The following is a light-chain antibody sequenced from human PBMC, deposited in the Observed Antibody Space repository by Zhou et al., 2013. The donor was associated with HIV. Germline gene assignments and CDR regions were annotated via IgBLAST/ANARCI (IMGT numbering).Light chain of an antibody. V-gene: IGLV1-47*01. J-gene: IGLJ2*01. CDR1: SSNIGSNY. CDR3: AAWDDSLSGHVV. CDR2: RNN. Sequence: QSVLTQPPSASGTPGQRVTISCSGSSSNIGSNYVYWYQQLPGTTPKLLIYRNNERPSGVPDRFSGSKSGTSASLAISGLRSEDEAHYYCAAWDDSLSGHVVFGGGTKLSV.